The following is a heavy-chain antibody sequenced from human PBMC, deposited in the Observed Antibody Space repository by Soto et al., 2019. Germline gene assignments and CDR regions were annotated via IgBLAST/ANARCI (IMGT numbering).Heavy chain of an antibody. J-gene: IGHJ4*02. Sequence: EVQLVQSGAEVKKPGESLKISCKGSGYTFTTYWIGWVRQMPGKGLEWMGIIYPDDSDTRYSPSFRGQVTISADKSLNTAYLQWSSLKATDTAMYYCATGARSRGWVGSFDYWAQGTLVTVS. CDR2: IYPDDSDT. V-gene: IGHV5-51*01. CDR1: GYTFTTYW. CDR3: ATGARSRGWVGSFDY. D-gene: IGHD6-19*01.